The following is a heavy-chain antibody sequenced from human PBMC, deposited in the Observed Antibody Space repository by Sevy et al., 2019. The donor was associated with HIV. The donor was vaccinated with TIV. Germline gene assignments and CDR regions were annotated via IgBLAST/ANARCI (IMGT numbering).Heavy chain of an antibody. J-gene: IGHJ4*02. CDR3: ARDPSTVTIQLDY. D-gene: IGHD4-17*01. CDR1: GFTFSSYS. CDR2: ISSSSSTI. V-gene: IGHV3-48*01. Sequence: GGSLRLSCAASGFTFSSYSMNWVRQAPGKGLEWVSYISSSSSTIYYADSVKGRFTIYRDNAKNSLYLQMNSLRAEDTAVYYCARDPSTVTIQLDYWGQGTLVTVSS.